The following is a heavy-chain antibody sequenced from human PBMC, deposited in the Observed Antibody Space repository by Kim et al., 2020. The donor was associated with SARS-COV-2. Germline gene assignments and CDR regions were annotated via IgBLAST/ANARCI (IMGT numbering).Heavy chain of an antibody. CDR1: GYSFTSYW. J-gene: IGHJ6*02. V-gene: IGHV5-51*01. CDR2: IYPGDSDT. D-gene: IGHD6-13*01. Sequence: GESLKISCKGSGYSFTSYWIGWVRQMPGKGLEWMGIIYPGDSDTRYSPSFQGQVTISADKSISTAYLQWSSLKASDTAMYYCARHGNPGIAAAGTNYGMDVWGQGTTVTVSS. CDR3: ARHGNPGIAAAGTNYGMDV.